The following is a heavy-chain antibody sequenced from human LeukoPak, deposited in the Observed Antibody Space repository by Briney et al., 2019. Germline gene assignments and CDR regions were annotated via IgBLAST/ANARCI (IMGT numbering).Heavy chain of an antibody. J-gene: IGHJ5*02. D-gene: IGHD3-3*01. Sequence: SETLSLTCTVSGGSISSYYWSWIRQPPGKGQEWIGYIYTSGSTNYNPSLKSRVTISVDTPTNQFSLKLSSVTAADTAVYYCARLLWSGYYPPWFDPWGQGTLVTVSS. V-gene: IGHV4-4*09. CDR2: IYTSGST. CDR3: ARLLWSGYYPPWFDP. CDR1: GGSISSYY.